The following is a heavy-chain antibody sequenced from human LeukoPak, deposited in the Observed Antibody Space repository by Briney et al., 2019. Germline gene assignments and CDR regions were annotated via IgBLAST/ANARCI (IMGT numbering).Heavy chain of an antibody. V-gene: IGHV1-69*05. CDR3: ARGERPDAVSEGTPFYYYSYMDV. CDR1: GDTPSSDA. Sequence: SVKVSCKASGDTPSSDAISWVRQAPGQGLEWMGGTIPMFGRTNYAQKFQGRLTISTDASSSTAYMELSSLRSDDTAIYYCARGERPDAVSEGTPFYYYSYMDVWGQGTTVTVSS. CDR2: TIPMFGRT. J-gene: IGHJ6*03. D-gene: IGHD6-25*01.